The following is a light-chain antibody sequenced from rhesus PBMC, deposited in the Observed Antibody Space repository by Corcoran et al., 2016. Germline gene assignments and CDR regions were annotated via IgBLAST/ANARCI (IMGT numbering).Light chain of an antibody. V-gene: IGKV2S15*01. CDR3: MQGIQLPVT. Sequence: DIVMTQTPLSLPVTPGEPASISCRSSQSLLHSGGKTYLYWYLPKPGQSPQLLIYEFSNRASGVPDRFRGRGAGTYFTLKISRVEAEDVGVYYCMQGIQLPVTFGPGTKLDIK. J-gene: IGKJ3*01. CDR1: QSLLHSGGKTY. CDR2: EFS.